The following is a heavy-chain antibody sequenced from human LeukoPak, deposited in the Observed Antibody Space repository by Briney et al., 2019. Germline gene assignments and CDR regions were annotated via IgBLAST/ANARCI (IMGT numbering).Heavy chain of an antibody. V-gene: IGHV3-30-3*01. D-gene: IGHD3-10*01. CDR2: ISYDGSNK. J-gene: IGHJ4*02. Sequence: PGRSLRLSCAASGFTFSSYTMHWVRQAPGKGLEWVAVISYDGSNKYYADSVKGRFTISRDNSKNTLNLQMNSLRGEDTALYYCARRGTVLDYWGRGTLVTVSS. CDR1: GFTFSSYT. CDR3: ARRGTVLDY.